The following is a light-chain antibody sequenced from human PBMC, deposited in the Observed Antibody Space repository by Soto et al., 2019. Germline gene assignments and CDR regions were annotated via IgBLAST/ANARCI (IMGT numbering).Light chain of an antibody. CDR1: QSVSIS. CDR3: QQRSNWPPEIT. V-gene: IGKV3-11*01. Sequence: EIVLAQSPATLSLSPGERATLSWRSVQSVSISLAWYQQKPGQAPRLLIYDASNRATGVPARFSGSGSGTDFTLTVSGLEPEDFALYYCQQRSNWPPEITFGQGTRLEIK. CDR2: DAS. J-gene: IGKJ5*01.